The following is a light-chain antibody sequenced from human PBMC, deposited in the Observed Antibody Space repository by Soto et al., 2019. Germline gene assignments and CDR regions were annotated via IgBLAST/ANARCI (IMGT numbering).Light chain of an antibody. CDR1: QTFSSH. CDR2: DAS. V-gene: IGKV3-11*01. CDR3: QLRSHWPPVIT. J-gene: IGKJ5*01. Sequence: EIVLTQSPATLSLSPEEGATLSCRASQTFSSHLAWYQQKPGQAPRLLIYDASKRATGIPARFSGRGSGTDFTLTISSLEPEDFAVYYCQLRSHWPPVITFGQGTRLEIK.